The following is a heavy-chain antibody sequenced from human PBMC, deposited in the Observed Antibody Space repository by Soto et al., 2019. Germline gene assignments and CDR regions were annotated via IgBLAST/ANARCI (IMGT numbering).Heavy chain of an antibody. D-gene: IGHD3-10*01. J-gene: IGHJ5*02. V-gene: IGHV4-34*01. CDR2: INHSGST. Sequence: SETLSLTCAVYGGSFSGYYWSWIRQPPGKGLEWIGEINHSGSTNYNPSLKSRVTISVDRSKNTVYLQMDGLRTEDTAVYHCAKLGPYGSESYSFRYNWIDPWGQGTLVTVSS. CDR1: GGSFSGYY. CDR3: AKLGPYGSESYSFRYNWIDP.